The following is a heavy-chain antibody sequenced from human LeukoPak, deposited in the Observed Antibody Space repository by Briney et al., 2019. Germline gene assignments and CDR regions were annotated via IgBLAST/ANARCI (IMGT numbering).Heavy chain of an antibody. D-gene: IGHD4-17*01. CDR1: RYTFTVYY. CDR3: ARDEATVTPYYYYGMDV. V-gene: IGHV1-2*02. J-gene: IGHJ6*02. CDR2: INPKSGGT. Sequence: ASVKVSCKASRYTFTVYYIHWVRQAPGQGLEWMGWINPKSGGTNYAQTFQGRVTMTRDTSISTAYMELSRLRSDDTAVYYCARDEATVTPYYYYGMDVWGQGTTVTVSS.